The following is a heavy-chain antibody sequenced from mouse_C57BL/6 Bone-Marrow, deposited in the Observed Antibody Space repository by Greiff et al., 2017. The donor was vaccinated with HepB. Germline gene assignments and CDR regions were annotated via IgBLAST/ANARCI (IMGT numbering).Heavy chain of an antibody. V-gene: IGHV1-80*01. D-gene: IGHD3-2*02. CDR1: GYAFSSYW. CDR3: ARFGSGYAWFAY. Sequence: VQLQQSGAELVKPGASVKISCKASGYAFSSYWMNWVKQRPGKGLEWIGQIYPGDGDTNYNGKFKGKATLTADKSSSTAYMQLSSLTSEDSAFYFCARFGSGYAWFAYWGQGTLVTVSA. CDR2: IYPGDGDT. J-gene: IGHJ3*01.